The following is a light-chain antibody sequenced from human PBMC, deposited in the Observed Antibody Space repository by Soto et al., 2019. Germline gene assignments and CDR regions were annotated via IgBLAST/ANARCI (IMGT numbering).Light chain of an antibody. Sequence: QSVLTQPASVSGSPGQSITISCTGTSSDVGDHNYVAWYQQHPGKAPKLIIYDVNNRPSGISNRFSGFKSGNTASLTISWLQAEDEADYFCSSPTSSSTYVLGTGTKVTV. V-gene: IGLV2-14*03. J-gene: IGLJ1*01. CDR3: SSPTSSSTYV. CDR2: DVN. CDR1: SSDVGDHNY.